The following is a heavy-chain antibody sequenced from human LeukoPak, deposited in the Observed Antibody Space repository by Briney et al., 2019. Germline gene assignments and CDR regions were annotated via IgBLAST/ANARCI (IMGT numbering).Heavy chain of an antibody. D-gene: IGHD3-10*01. CDR1: GGSFSGYY. CDR2: INHRGST. CDR3: ARLTYYYGSGTPSDY. Sequence: PSETLSLTCAVYGGSFSGYYWSWIRQPPGKGLEWIGEINHRGSTNYNPSLKSRVTISVDTSKNQFSLKLSSVTAADTAVYYCARLTYYYGSGTPSDYWGQGTLVTVSS. J-gene: IGHJ4*02. V-gene: IGHV4-34*01.